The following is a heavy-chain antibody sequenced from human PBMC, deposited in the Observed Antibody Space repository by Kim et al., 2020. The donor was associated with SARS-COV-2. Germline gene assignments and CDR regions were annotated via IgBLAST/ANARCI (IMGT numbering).Heavy chain of an antibody. D-gene: IGHD3-10*01. CDR2: ST. J-gene: IGHJ5*02. V-gene: IGHV4-34*01. CDR3: AREFGRKFDP. Sequence: STNYTPSLKSRVTISVDTSKNQFSLKLSSVTAADTAVYYCAREFGRKFDPWGQGTLVTVSS.